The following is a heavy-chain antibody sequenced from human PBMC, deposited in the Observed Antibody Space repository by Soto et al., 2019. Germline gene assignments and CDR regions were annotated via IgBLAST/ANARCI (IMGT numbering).Heavy chain of an antibody. J-gene: IGHJ6*02. CDR2: IYHSGST. V-gene: IGHV4-30-2*01. Sequence: QLQLQESGSGLVKPSQTLSLTCAVSGGSISSGGYSWSWIRQPPGKGLEWIGYIYHSGSTYYNPSXXXRXXRSVDRSKNQFSLKLSSVTAADTAVYYCASISTSYYYGMDVWGQGTTVTVSS. CDR1: GGSISSGGYS. D-gene: IGHD2-2*01. CDR3: ASISTSYYYGMDV.